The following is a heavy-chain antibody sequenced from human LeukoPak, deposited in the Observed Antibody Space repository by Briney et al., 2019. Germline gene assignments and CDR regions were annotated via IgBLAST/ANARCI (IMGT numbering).Heavy chain of an antibody. J-gene: IGHJ5*02. CDR1: GFTFSSYA. D-gene: IGHD2-15*01. CDR3: ARGWQFSAFDP. CDR2: ISYDGSNK. Sequence: PGGSLRLSCAASGFTFSSYAMHWVRQAPGKGLEWVAVISYDGSNKYYADSVKGRFTISRDNSKNTLYLQMNSLRAEDTAVYYYARGWQFSAFDPWGQGTLVTVSS. V-gene: IGHV3-30-3*01.